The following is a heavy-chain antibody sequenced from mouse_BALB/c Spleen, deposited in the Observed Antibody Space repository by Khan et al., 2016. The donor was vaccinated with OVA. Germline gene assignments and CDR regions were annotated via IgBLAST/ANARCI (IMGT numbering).Heavy chain of an antibody. J-gene: IGHJ3*01. CDR3: TRGGGGNRFAY. CDR1: GYTFTDFT. CDR2: ISTYYGDV. V-gene: IGHV1S137*01. Sequence: QVQLKESGAELVRPGVSVKISCKGSGYTFTDFTIHWVKQSHAQSLEWIGVISTYYGDVTYNQKFKGKATMTVDKSSSTTYMELARLTSEDSAMYYWTRGGGGNRFAYWGQGTLVTVSA.